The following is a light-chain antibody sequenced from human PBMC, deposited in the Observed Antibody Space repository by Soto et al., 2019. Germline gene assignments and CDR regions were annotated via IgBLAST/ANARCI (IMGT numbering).Light chain of an antibody. J-gene: IGKJ5*01. CDR1: QGISNW. Sequence: DLPMTQSPYSLAASVEDRVAISCRASQGISNWLAWYQQKPGEAPKALLYSASSLQSGVPSRFSGSGSGTEFTLTINSLRPEDFSSYYGQQSSSSSTITFGPGTRLEIK. V-gene: IGKV1-12*01. CDR2: SAS. CDR3: QQSSSSSTIT.